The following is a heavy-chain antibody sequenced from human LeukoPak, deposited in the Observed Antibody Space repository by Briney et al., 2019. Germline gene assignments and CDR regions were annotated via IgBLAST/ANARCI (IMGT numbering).Heavy chain of an antibody. D-gene: IGHD6-13*01. CDR1: GGSINFYN. CDR3: ARGIADPYSFDS. Sequence: SETLSLTCTVSGGSINFYNWSWIRHPAGKGLEWIGRIYSTGSSNYSPSLKSRGDMSVDKSKSQFSLNLSSVTAADTAVYYCARGIADPYSFDSWGQGTLVTVSS. V-gene: IGHV4-4*07. CDR2: IYSTGSS. J-gene: IGHJ4*02.